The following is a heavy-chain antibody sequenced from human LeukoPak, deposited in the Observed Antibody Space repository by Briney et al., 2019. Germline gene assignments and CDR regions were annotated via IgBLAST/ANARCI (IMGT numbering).Heavy chain of an antibody. J-gene: IGHJ2*01. V-gene: IGHV3-13*01. CDR2: IGTAGDT. CDR3: ARVQGLDFRWYFDL. CDR1: GFTFSSYD. Sequence: GGSLRLSCAASGFTFSSYDMHWVRQATGKGLEWVSAIGTAGDTYYPGSVKGRFTISRENAKNSLYLQMNSLRAGNTAVYYCARVQGLDFRWYFDLWGRGTLVTVSS.